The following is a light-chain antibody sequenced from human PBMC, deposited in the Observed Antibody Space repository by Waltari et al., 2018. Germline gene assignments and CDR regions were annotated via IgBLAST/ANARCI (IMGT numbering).Light chain of an antibody. CDR3: QQSYNTPYT. CDR1: ESIINY. V-gene: IGKV1-39*01. J-gene: IGKJ2*01. CDR2: AAV. Sequence: DIQMTQSPSSLSASVGDRVNLTCRASESIINYLNWYQQKPGKAAKRLIYAAVSLQSGVPSGFSVSGSGTDFNRTISSLQVEDFATYYCQQSYNTPYTFGQGTKLDIK.